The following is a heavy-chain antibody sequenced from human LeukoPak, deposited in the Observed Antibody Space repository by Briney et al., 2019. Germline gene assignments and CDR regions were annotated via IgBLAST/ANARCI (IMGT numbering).Heavy chain of an antibody. Sequence: GGSLRLSCAASGFTFSSYAMHWVRQAPGKGLEWVAFVQKDENYKKYADSVKGRFTISRDNSKNTLYLQMNSLRVEDTAVYYCANTPNSFGPDYWGQGSLVTVSS. D-gene: IGHD3-16*01. CDR1: GFTFSSYA. J-gene: IGHJ4*02. CDR3: ANTPNSFGPDY. CDR2: VQKDENYK. V-gene: IGHV3-30*02.